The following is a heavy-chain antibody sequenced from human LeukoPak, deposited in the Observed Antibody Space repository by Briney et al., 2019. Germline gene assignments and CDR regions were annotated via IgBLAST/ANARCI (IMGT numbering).Heavy chain of an antibody. CDR3: ASFPWDLRPT. CDR2: ITSTSDTI. CDR1: GFPFSTYS. D-gene: IGHD1-26*01. J-gene: IGHJ4*02. V-gene: IGHV3-48*01. Sequence: GGSLRLSCAASGFPFSTYSMNWVRQAPGKGLEWLSYITSTSDTIYYADSVKGRFTISRDNAKNSLYLQMNSLRAEDTAVYYCASFPWDLRPTWGQGTLVSV.